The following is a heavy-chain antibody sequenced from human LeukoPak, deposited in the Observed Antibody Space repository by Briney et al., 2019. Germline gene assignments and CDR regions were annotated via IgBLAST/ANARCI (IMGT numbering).Heavy chain of an antibody. J-gene: IGHJ5*02. V-gene: IGHV4-34*01. D-gene: IGHD2-2*01. CDR1: GGSFSGYY. Sequence: PSETLSLTSAVYGGSFSGYYWSWIRQPPGKGLEWIGEINHSGSTNYNPSLKSRVTISVDTSKNQFSLKLSSVTAADTAVYYCARGPRGVLVPAAVPRHDWFDPRGQGTLVTVSS. CDR2: INHSGST. CDR3: ARGPRGVLVPAAVPRHDWFDP.